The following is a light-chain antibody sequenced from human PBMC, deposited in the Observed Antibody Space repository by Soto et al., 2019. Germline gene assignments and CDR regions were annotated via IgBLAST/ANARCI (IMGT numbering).Light chain of an antibody. J-gene: IGKJ1*01. V-gene: IGKV1-17*01. CDR3: QQYNSYPWT. CDR2: AAS. CDR1: QGIKTD. Sequence: DIQVTQSPSSLSASVGDRVTITCRASQGIKTDLVWYQQKPGKAPNRLIYAASTLQSGVPSRFSGSGSGTDFTLTISSLQPDDFATYYCQQYNSYPWTFGQGTKVEIK.